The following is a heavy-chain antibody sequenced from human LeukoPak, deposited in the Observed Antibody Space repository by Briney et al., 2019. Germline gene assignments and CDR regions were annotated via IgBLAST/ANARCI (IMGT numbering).Heavy chain of an antibody. CDR2: INSDGSST. V-gene: IGHV3-74*01. D-gene: IGHD5-12*01. CDR3: AREGYEYYFDY. Sequence: GGSLRLSCVASGFTFSSYWMHWVRQAPGKGLVWVSRINSDGSSTTYADSVKGRFTISRDNAKNTLYLQMNSLRAEDTAVYYCAREGYEYYFDYWGQGTLVTVSS. J-gene: IGHJ4*02. CDR1: GFTFSSYW.